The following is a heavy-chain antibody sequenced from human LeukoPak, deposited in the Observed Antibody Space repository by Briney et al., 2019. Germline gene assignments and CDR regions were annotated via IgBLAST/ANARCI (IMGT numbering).Heavy chain of an antibody. CDR3: AREGRDGYKGDY. V-gene: IGHV3-9*01. Sequence: GGSLRLSCAASGFTFDDYAMHWVRQAPGKGLEWVSGISWNSGSIGYADSVKGRFTISRDNAKNSLYLQMNSLRAEDTAVYYCAREGRDGYKGDYWGQGTLVTVSS. D-gene: IGHD5-24*01. J-gene: IGHJ4*02. CDR2: ISWNSGSI. CDR1: GFTFDDYA.